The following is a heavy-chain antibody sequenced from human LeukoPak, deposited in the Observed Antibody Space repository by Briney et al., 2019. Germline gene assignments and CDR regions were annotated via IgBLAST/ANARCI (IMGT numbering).Heavy chain of an antibody. V-gene: IGHV4-59*08. CDR3: ARGSLGWYGGWFDP. J-gene: IGHJ5*02. CDR2: IYYSGST. CDR1: GGSISSYY. D-gene: IGHD6-19*01. Sequence: SETLSLTCTVSGGSISSYYWSWIRQPPGKGLEWIGYIYYSGSTNYNPSLKSRVTISVDTSKNQFSLKLSFVTAADTAVYYCARGSLGWYGGWFDPWGQGTLVTVSS.